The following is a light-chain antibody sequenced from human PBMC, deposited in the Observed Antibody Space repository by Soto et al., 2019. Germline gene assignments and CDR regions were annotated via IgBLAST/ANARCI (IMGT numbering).Light chain of an antibody. V-gene: IGKV3-15*01. Sequence: EIVLTQSPATLSLSPGERATLFCRASQSVSSTVAWYQQRPGQAPRLLIYGASTRATGIPARFSGSGSGTEFTLTISSLQSEDFAVYYCQQYNEWLTFGGGTKVDIK. CDR3: QQYNEWLT. CDR1: QSVSST. CDR2: GAS. J-gene: IGKJ4*01.